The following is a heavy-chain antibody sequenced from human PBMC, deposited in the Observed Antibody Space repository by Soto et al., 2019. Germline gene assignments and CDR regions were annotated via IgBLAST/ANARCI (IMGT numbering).Heavy chain of an antibody. Sequence: GGSLKISCKASGYSFTSYWIGCVRQMHGKGLEWKGIIYPGDSDTRYSPSFQGQVTISADKSISTAYLQWSSLKASDTAMYFCARRYSSSWYGTYNWFDPWGQGTLVTVSS. CDR3: ARRYSSSWYGTYNWFDP. J-gene: IGHJ5*02. CDR2: IYPGDSDT. V-gene: IGHV5-51*01. D-gene: IGHD6-13*01. CDR1: GYSFTSYW.